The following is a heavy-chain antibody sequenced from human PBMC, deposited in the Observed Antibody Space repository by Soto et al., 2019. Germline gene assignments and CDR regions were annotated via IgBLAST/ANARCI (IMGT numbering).Heavy chain of an antibody. V-gene: IGHV3-73*01. CDR2: IRSKGNSYAT. CDR1: GFTFSGSA. Sequence: LRLSCAASGFTFSGSAMHWVRQASGKGLERVGRIRSKGNSYATAYAASVKGRFTISRDDSKNTAYLQMNSLKTEDTAVYYCTRLLSDAFDIWGQGTMVTVSS. J-gene: IGHJ3*02. CDR3: TRLLSDAFDI.